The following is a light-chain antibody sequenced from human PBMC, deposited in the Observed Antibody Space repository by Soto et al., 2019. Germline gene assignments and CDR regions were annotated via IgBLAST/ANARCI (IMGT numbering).Light chain of an antibody. V-gene: IGLV4-69*01. J-gene: IGLJ3*02. CDR3: QTWDTGIRV. Sequence: QPVLTQSPSASASLGASVKLTCTLSSGHSSYAIAWHQQQPEKGPRFLMKLNSDGSHSKGDGIPDRFSGSSSGTERYLTISSLQSEDEADYYCQTWDTGIRVFGGGTTLTVL. CDR2: LNSDGSH. CDR1: SGHSSYA.